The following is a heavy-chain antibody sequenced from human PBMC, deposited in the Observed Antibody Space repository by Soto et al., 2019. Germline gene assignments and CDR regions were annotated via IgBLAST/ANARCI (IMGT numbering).Heavy chain of an antibody. Sequence: ASVKVSFKASGYTFTGYYMHWVRQAPGQGLEWMGWINPNSGGTNYAQKFQGWVTMTRDTSISTAYMELSRLRSDDTAVYYCARELGDCSSTRCYRSDFDYWGQGTLVTVSS. CDR3: ARELGDCSSTRCYRSDFDY. CDR1: GYTFTGYY. D-gene: IGHD2-2*02. V-gene: IGHV1-2*04. J-gene: IGHJ4*02. CDR2: INPNSGGT.